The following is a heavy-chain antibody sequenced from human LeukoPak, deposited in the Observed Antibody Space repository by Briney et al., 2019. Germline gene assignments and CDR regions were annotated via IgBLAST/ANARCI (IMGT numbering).Heavy chain of an antibody. V-gene: IGHV3-33*01. J-gene: IGHJ3*02. D-gene: IGHD5-12*01. CDR1: GFTFSSCG. CDR3: ARDSGYVSDDAFDI. Sequence: RPGGSLRLSCAASGFTFSSCGMHWVRQAPGKGLEWVAVIWYYGSNKYYADSVKGRFTISRDNSKNTLYLQMNSLRAEDTAVYYCARDSGYVSDDAFDIWGQGTMVTVSS. CDR2: IWYYGSNK.